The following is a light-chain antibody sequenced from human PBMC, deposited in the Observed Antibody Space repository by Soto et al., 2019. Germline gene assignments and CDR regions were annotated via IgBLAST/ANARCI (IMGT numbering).Light chain of an antibody. CDR1: QSVGTS. CDR2: DVS. V-gene: IGKV3D-15*01. J-gene: IGKJ2*01. CDR3: QQYKNWPYT. Sequence: IVMTQSPATLSVSPGERATLSCRASQSVGTSLAWYQQKPGQAPSLLISDVSNRATGIPARFSGSGSRTDLTITISSLKSEDCAVYDCQQYKNWPYTFGQGTKVDIK.